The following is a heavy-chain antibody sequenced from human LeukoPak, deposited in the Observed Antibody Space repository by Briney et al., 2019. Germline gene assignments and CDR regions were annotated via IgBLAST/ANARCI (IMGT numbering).Heavy chain of an antibody. CDR3: ARSEYFFDY. CDR2: ISSSSSYT. CDR1: GFTYSDYY. J-gene: IGHJ4*02. Sequence: GGSLRLSCAASGFTYSDYYMNWIRQARGKGLEWVSYISSSSSYTNYADSVKGRFTISRDNAKNSLYLQMNSLRAEDTAVYYCARSEYFFDYWGQGTLVTVSS. V-gene: IGHV3-11*03.